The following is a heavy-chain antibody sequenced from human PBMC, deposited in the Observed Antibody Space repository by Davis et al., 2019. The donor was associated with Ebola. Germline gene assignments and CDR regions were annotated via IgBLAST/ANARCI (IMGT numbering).Heavy chain of an antibody. D-gene: IGHD3-3*01. J-gene: IGHJ3*02. CDR3: ARGFFRDGFDI. CDR1: GASVASGG. V-gene: IGHV6-1*01. CDR2: AYYYRSKWYI. Sequence: PSETLSPTCVILGASVASGGWNWIRQSPSGGLEWLGRAYYYRSKWYIDYAVSVKSRITINPDTSKNQFSLQLNSVTPEDTAVYYCARGFFRDGFDIWGQGTMITVSS.